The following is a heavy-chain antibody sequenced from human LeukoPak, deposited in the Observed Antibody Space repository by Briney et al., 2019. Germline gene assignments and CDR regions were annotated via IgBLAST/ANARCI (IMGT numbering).Heavy chain of an antibody. V-gene: IGHV3-30-3*01. CDR2: ISYGGSNK. D-gene: IGHD1-26*01. CDR1: GFTFSSYA. CDR3: ARVNSGSYPVGYYYYGMDV. Sequence: GRSLRLSCAASGFTFSSYAMHWVRQAPGKGLEWVAVISYGGSNKYYADSVKGRFTISRDNSKNTLYLQMNSLRAEDMAVYYCARVNSGSYPVGYYYYGMDVWGQGTTVTVSS. J-gene: IGHJ6*02.